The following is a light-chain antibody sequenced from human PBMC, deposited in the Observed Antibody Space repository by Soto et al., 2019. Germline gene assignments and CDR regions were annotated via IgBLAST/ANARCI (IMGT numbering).Light chain of an antibody. V-gene: IGLV2-23*01. CDR1: SGDVGNYNL. J-gene: IGLJ1*01. CDR3: CANAVRWSYV. CDR2: ETT. Sequence: QSALTQPASVSGSPGQSITISCAGISGDVGNYNLVSWYQQHPDGAPRLLIYETTKRPSGVSDRFSGSKSGNTASLTISGVQVGEEADYYCCANAVRWSYVFGTGTKLTVL.